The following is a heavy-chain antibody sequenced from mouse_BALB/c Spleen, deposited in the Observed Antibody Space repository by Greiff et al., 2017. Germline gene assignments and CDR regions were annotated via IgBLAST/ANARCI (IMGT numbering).Heavy chain of an antibody. CDR2: ISSGSSTI. Sequence: EVQLQESGGGLVQPGGSRKLSCAASGFTFSSFGMHWVRQAPEKGLEWVAYISSGSSTIYYADTVKGRFTISRDNPKNTLFLQMTSLRSEDTAMYYCASPTSMDYWGQGTSVTVSS. CDR1: GFTFSSFG. CDR3: ASPTSMDY. J-gene: IGHJ4*01. V-gene: IGHV5-17*02.